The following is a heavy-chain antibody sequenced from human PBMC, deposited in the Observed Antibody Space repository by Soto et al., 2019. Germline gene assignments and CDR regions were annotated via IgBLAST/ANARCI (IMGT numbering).Heavy chain of an antibody. CDR1: GYTFSGNH. CDR3: GRDPNLTGESFTLDY. D-gene: IGHD3-9*01. J-gene: IGHJ4*02. V-gene: IGHV1-46*03. Sequence: ASVKVSCKASGYTFSGNHIHWVRQAPGQGLEWVGIINPGDGGARSAQKFQGRVTMTRDTSTTTVYMELSSLTSEDTAVYYCGRDPNLTGESFTLDYSGQGTLVTVSS. CDR2: INPGDGGA.